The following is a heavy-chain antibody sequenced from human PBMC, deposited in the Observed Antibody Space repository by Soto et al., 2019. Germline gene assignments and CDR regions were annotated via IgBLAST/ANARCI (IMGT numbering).Heavy chain of an antibody. CDR3: ALGYCSSTSCYMNCFDP. CDR1: GGSISSSNW. CDR2: IYHSGST. D-gene: IGHD2-2*02. Sequence: LSLTCAVSGGSISSSNWWSWVRQPPGKGLEWIGEIYHSGSTNYNPSLKSRVTISVDKSKNQFSLKLSSVTAADTAVYYCALGYCSSTSCYMNCFDPWGQGTLVTVSS. V-gene: IGHV4-4*02. J-gene: IGHJ5*02.